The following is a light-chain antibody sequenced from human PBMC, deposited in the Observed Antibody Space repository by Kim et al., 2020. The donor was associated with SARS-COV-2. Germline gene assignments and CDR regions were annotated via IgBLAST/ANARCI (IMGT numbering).Light chain of an antibody. Sequence: SASFGDKVTITCRASQSISDWLAWYQQKPGKAPKLLISDASTLESGVPSRFSGSGSGTDFTLTISSLQPDDFATYYCQQYYTYSSTFGQGTKLEI. V-gene: IGKV1-5*01. CDR1: QSISDW. CDR3: QQYYTYSST. J-gene: IGKJ2*01. CDR2: DAS.